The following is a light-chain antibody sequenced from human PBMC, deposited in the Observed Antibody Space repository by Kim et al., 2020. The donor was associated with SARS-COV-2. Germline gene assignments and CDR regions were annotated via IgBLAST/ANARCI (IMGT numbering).Light chain of an antibody. CDR1: SGNIASNY. CDR2: EDT. Sequence: NFMLTQPHSVSESPGKTVTISCTRSSGNIASNYMQWYQQRPGSAPTIVIYEDTQRPSGVPDRFSGSIDSSSNSASLTISGLKTEDEADYYCQFYDNTNQVFGGGTQLTVL. CDR3: QFYDNTNQV. J-gene: IGLJ3*02. V-gene: IGLV6-57*04.